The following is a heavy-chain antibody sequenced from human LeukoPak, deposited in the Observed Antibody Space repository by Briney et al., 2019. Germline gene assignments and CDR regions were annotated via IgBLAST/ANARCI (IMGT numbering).Heavy chain of an antibody. CDR2: ISAYNGNT. V-gene: IGHV1-18*01. Sequence: ASVKVSCKASGYTFTSYGISWVRQAPGQGLEWMGWISAYNGNTNYAQKLQGRVTMTTDTSTSTAYMELRSLRSDDTAVYYCARGVSRIMVRGVIDYWGQGTLVTVSS. D-gene: IGHD3-10*01. CDR1: GYTFTSYG. J-gene: IGHJ4*02. CDR3: ARGVSRIMVRGVIDY.